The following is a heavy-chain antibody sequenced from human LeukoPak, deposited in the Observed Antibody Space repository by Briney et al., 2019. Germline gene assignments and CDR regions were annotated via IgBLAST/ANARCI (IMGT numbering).Heavy chain of an antibody. V-gene: IGHV4-34*01. Sequence: SQTLSLTCAVYGGSLRAEFWSWISQPPGKGMGWIGDIRPGRSTKYNPSIESRATISVDTSKNQFSLRLTSVTAADTAVYYCARAPDRIRFDPWGQGALVTVSS. CDR1: GGSLRAEF. D-gene: IGHD1-14*01. CDR2: IRPGRST. J-gene: IGHJ5*02. CDR3: ARAPDRIRFDP.